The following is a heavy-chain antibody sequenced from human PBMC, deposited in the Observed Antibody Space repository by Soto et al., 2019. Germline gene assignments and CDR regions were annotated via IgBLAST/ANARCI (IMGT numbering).Heavy chain of an antibody. CDR1: GGSISSYY. Sequence: SETLSLTCTVSGGSISSYYWSWIRQPPGKGLEWIGYIYYSGSTNYNPSPKSRVTISVDTSKNQFSLKLSSVTAADTAVYYCARHRPLSYFDYWGQGTLVTVSS. V-gene: IGHV4-59*08. CDR2: IYYSGST. J-gene: IGHJ4*02. CDR3: ARHRPLSYFDY.